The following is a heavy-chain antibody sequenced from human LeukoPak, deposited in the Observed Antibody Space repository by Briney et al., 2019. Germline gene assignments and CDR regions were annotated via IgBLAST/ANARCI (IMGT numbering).Heavy chain of an antibody. Sequence: PSETLSLTCTVSGGSISSYYWSWIRQPPGKGLEWIGDIYYSGSTNYNPSLKSLVTISVDTSKNQFSLKLSSVTDADTAVYYCARAAWDELRCTLSLPYYYYGMDVWGQGTTVTVSS. CDR1: GGSISSYY. CDR2: IYYSGST. D-gene: IGHD4-17*01. CDR3: ARAAWDELRCTLSLPYYYYGMDV. J-gene: IGHJ6*02. V-gene: IGHV4-59*01.